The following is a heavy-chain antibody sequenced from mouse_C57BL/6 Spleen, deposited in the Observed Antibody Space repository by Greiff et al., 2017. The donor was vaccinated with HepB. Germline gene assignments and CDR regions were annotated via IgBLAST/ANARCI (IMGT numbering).Heavy chain of an antibody. Sequence: VQLQQSGAELVKPGASVKISCKASGYAFSSYWMNWVKQRPGKGLEWIGQIYPGNGDTNYNGKFKGKATMTADKSSSTAYMQLSSLTSVDSAVYFSARDDDADGGLEYWGQGTLVTVSA. CDR1: GYAFSSYW. D-gene: IGHD2-3*01. V-gene: IGHV1-80*01. CDR3: ARDDDADGGLEY. J-gene: IGHJ3*01. CDR2: IYPGNGDT.